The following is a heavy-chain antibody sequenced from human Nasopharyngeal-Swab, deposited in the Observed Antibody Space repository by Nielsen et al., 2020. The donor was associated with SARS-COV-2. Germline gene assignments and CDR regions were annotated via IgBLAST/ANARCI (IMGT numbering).Heavy chain of an antibody. CDR1: GFTFSMYS. CDR3: AKDIAAAGS. Sequence: LSLTCAAPGFTFSMYSMNWVRQAPGKGLEWVSSISSSSSYIYYADSVKGRFTISRDNAKNSLYLQMNSLRAEDTAVYYCAKDIAAAGSWGQGTLVTVSS. CDR2: ISSSSSYI. V-gene: IGHV3-21*04. J-gene: IGHJ5*02. D-gene: IGHD6-13*01.